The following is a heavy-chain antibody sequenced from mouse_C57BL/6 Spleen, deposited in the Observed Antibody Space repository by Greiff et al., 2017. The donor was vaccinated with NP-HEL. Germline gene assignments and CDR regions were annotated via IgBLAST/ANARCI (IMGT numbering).Heavy chain of an antibody. V-gene: IGHV14-4*01. CDR2: IDPENGDT. Sequence: VQLQQSGAELVRPGASVKLSCTASGFNIKDDYMHWVKQRPEQGLEWIGWIDPENGDTEYASKFQGKATITADTSSNTAYLQLSSLTSEDTAVYYCTNYGSPPYFDYWGQGTTLTVSS. J-gene: IGHJ2*01. D-gene: IGHD1-1*01. CDR3: TNYGSPPYFDY. CDR1: GFNIKDDY.